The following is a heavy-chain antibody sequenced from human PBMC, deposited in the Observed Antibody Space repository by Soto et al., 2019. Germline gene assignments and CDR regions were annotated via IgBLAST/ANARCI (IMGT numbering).Heavy chain of an antibody. CDR3: ARELRFLERPIIYIDY. V-gene: IGHV4-59*01. Sequence: SETLSLTCTVSGGSISSYYWSWIRQPPGEGLESIGYLYYSGSTNYTPSLTSRVTISVETSKNQFSLKLSSVTAADTAVYYCARELRFLERPIIYIDYWGQRTLVTVSS. CDR2: LYYSGST. J-gene: IGHJ4*02. CDR1: GGSISSYY. D-gene: IGHD3-3*01.